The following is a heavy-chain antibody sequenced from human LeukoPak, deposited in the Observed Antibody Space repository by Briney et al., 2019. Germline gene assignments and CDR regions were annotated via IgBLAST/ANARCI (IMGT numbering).Heavy chain of an antibody. Sequence: GASVKVSCKASGGTFNNYAINWVRQAPGQGLEWMGGIFPLFETTNYAQGFRGRVTITADDSTSTAYMELNSLRTEDTAVYYCAIGRESHGHYFHFWGQGTLVTVSS. CDR1: GGTFNNYA. CDR3: AIGRESHGHYFHF. V-gene: IGHV1-69*13. CDR2: IFPLFETT. J-gene: IGHJ4*02. D-gene: IGHD1-26*01.